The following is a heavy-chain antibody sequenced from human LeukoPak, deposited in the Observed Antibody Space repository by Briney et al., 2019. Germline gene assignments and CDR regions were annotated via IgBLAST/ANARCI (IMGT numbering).Heavy chain of an antibody. Sequence: GGSLRLSCAASGFTFSSYEMNWVRQAPGKGLEWVSFISGTGTSIYYADSVKGRFTISRDNAKNSLSLQMNSLRAEDTAVYCCARAIAVAGPYYFDYWGQGTLVTVSS. CDR3: ARAIAVAGPYYFDY. CDR1: GFTFSSYE. J-gene: IGHJ4*02. CDR2: ISGTGTSI. D-gene: IGHD6-19*01. V-gene: IGHV3-48*03.